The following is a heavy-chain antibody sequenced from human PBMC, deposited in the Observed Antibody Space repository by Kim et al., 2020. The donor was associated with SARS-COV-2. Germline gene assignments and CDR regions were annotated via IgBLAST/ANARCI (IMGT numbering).Heavy chain of an antibody. CDR2: IYSGGST. J-gene: IGHJ4*02. CDR3: ARVGITMVRATPGYFDY. Sequence: GGSLRLSCAASGFTVSSNYMSWVRQAPGKGLEWVSVIYSGGSTYYADSVKGRFTISRDNSKNTLYLQMNSLRAEDTAVYYCARVGITMVRATPGYFDYWGQGTLVTVSS. CDR1: GFTVSSNY. V-gene: IGHV3-66*02. D-gene: IGHD3-10*01.